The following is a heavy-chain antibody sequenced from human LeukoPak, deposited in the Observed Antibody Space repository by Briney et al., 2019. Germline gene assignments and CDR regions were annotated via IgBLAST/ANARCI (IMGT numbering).Heavy chain of an antibody. Sequence: GGSLRLSCAASGFTFEDYAMHWVRQAPGKGLEWASGISWNSGSIGYADSVKGRFTISRDNAKNSLYLQMNSLRAEDTALYYCAKIMVRGVNYYGMDVWGQGTTVTVSS. CDR2: ISWNSGSI. CDR1: GFTFEDYA. D-gene: IGHD3-10*01. V-gene: IGHV3-9*01. J-gene: IGHJ6*02. CDR3: AKIMVRGVNYYGMDV.